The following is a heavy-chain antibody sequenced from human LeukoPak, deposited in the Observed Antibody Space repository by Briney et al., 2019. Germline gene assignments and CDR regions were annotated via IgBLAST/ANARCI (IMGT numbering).Heavy chain of an antibody. Sequence: GGSLRLSCAASGFTFSSYGMHWVRQAPGKGLEWVAVISYDGTNKYYADSVKGRFTISRDNSKNTLYLQMNTLRVEDTAVYYCAKDRGYSNGCFDYWGQGTLVTVSS. D-gene: IGHD6-19*01. CDR1: GFTFSSYG. CDR2: ISYDGTNK. CDR3: AKDRGYSNGCFDY. J-gene: IGHJ4*02. V-gene: IGHV3-30*18.